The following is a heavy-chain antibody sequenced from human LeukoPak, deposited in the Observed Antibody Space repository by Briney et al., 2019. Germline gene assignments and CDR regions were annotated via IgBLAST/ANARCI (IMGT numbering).Heavy chain of an antibody. Sequence: PSETLSLTCAVYGGSFSGYYWSWIRQPPGKGLEWIGEINHSGSTNYNPSLKSRVTMSVDTSKNQFSLKLSSVTAADTAVYYCARGAGLAPYYGSGSYYYYYYGMDVWGQGTTVTVSS. V-gene: IGHV4-34*01. CDR1: GGSFSGYY. D-gene: IGHD3-10*01. CDR2: INHSGST. CDR3: ARGAGLAPYYGSGSYYYYYYGMDV. J-gene: IGHJ6*02.